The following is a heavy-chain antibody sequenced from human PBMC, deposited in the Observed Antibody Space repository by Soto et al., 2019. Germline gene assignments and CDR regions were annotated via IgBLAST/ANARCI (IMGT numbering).Heavy chain of an antibody. Sequence: SETLSLPGSVSGYSISSGYYWGWIRQPPGKGLEWIGSIYHSGSTYYNPSLKSRVTISVDTSKNQFSLKLSSVTAADTAVYYCARADVEMATISVWGQGTLVTVSS. J-gene: IGHJ4*02. CDR2: IYHSGST. CDR1: GYSISSGYY. D-gene: IGHD5-12*01. CDR3: ARADVEMATISV. V-gene: IGHV4-38-2*01.